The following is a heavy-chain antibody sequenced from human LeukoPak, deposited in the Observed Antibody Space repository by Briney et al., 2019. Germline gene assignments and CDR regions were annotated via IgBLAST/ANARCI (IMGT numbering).Heavy chain of an antibody. Sequence: GGSLRLSCVASGFRLSSYAMSWVRQAPGKGLEWVSYISSSGGTMYYADSVKGRFTISRDNAKNSLYYCARVAYCAGDCHHMDSWGQGTLVTVSS. CDR3: S. V-gene: IGHV3-48*04. D-gene: IGHD2-21*02. CDR1: GFRLSSYA. CDR2: ISSSGGTM. J-gene: IGHJ4*02.